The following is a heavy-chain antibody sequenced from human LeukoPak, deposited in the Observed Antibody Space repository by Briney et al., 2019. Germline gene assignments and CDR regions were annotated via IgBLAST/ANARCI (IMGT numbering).Heavy chain of an antibody. J-gene: IGHJ4*02. CDR3: ARGRRFLEWLFPGGYFDY. CDR1: GGSISSYY. Sequence: SETLSLTCTVSGGSISSYYWSWIRQPPGKGLEWIGEINHSGSTNYNPSLKSRVTISVGTSKNQFSLKLSSVTAADTAVYYCARGRRFLEWLFPGGYFDYWGQGTLVTVSS. V-gene: IGHV4-34*01. D-gene: IGHD3-3*01. CDR2: INHSGST.